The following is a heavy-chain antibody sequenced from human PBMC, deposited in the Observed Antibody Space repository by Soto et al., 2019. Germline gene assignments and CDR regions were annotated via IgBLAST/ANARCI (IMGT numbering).Heavy chain of an antibody. D-gene: IGHD1-1*01. CDR2: INYSGATT. CDR1: GFAVSNPA. Sequence: GGSLRLSCAASGFAVSNPAMGWVRQAPGKGLLWLSLINYSGATTYYADSVKGRFTISRDNSINTLYLQINSLRAEDTAVYYCATQDFRGPTGTTWGQGTLVTVSS. V-gene: IGHV3-23*01. J-gene: IGHJ4*02. CDR3: ATQDFRGPTGTT.